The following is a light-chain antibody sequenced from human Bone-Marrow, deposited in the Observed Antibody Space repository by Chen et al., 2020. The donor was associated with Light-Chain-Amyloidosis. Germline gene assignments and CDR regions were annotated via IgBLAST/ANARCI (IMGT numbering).Light chain of an antibody. V-gene: IGLV3-21*02. J-gene: IGLJ3*02. CDR3: QVWDRSSDRPG. CDR1: NIGSTS. CDR2: DDS. Sequence: SYVLTQPSSVSVAPGQTATIACGGNNIGSTSVHWYQQTPGQAPLLVVYDDSDRPSGIPERLSGSNSGNTATLTISRVEAGDEADYSCQVWDRSSDRPGFGGGTKLTVL.